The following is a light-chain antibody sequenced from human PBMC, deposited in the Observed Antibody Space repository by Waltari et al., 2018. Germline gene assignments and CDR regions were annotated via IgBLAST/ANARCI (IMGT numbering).Light chain of an antibody. J-gene: IGKJ1*01. V-gene: IGKV3-11*01. CDR1: QTIGGS. CDR3: QQRDTWPPT. CDR2: GAS. Sequence: EIVLTQSPATLSLSPGDRATLSCRASQTIGGSLAWYQQKPGQSPSLLIYGASRRATGVPARFGGSGSGTDLTLTISSLEPEDFAVYFCQQRDTWPPTFGQGTKVDFK.